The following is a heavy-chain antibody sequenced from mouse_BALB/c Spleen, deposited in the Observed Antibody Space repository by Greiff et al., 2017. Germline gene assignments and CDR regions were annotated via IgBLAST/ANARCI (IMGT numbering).Heavy chain of an antibody. CDR3: TRSPLYYGSSLDY. CDR1: GYTFTSYW. J-gene: IGHJ2*01. Sequence: EVQLQQSGTVLARPGASVKMSCKASGYTFTSYWMHWVKQRPGQGLEWIGAIYPGNSDTSYNQKFKGKAKLTAVTSTSTAYMELSSLTNEDSAVYYCTRSPLYYGSSLDYWGQGTTLTVSS. V-gene: IGHV1-5*01. CDR2: IYPGNSDT. D-gene: IGHD1-1*01.